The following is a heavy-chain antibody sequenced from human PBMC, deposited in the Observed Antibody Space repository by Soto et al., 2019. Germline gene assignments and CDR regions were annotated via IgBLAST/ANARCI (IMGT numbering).Heavy chain of an antibody. CDR3: ARTHPNPPFIVILPSARYYHGMDV. CDR1: GLTFSTYN. D-gene: IGHD2-2*01. CDR2: IFRGSRYI. J-gene: IGHJ6*02. Sequence: EVQLLESGGGLVHPLGSLRLSCAGSGLTFSTYNMNWFRQAPGKGLEWVSSIFRGSRYIYYTDSVKGRFTISRDDDKNSLCLQMDNLRAEDTAVYYCARTHPNPPFIVILPSARYYHGMDVWGQGTTVTVSS. V-gene: IGHV3-21*03.